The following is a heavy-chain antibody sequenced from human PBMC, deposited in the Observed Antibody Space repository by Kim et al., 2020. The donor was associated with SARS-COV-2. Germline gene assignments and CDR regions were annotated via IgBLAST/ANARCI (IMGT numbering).Heavy chain of an antibody. J-gene: IGHJ6*02. CDR2: LNWDGSAT. CDR1: GFTFDDFG. CDR3: AREWGTGTAMDLYRYYGMDV. V-gene: IGHV3-20*04. D-gene: IGHD5-18*01. Sequence: GGSLRLSCAASGFTFDDFGMTWVRQGPGKGLEWVCGLNWDGSATDCTDSVKGRFTISRDNAKKSLYLQMNSLKAEDTAIYYCAREWGTGTAMDLYRYYGMDVWGQGTTVTVSS.